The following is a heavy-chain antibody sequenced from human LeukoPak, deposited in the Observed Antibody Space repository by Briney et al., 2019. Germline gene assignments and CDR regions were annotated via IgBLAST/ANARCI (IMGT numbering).Heavy chain of an antibody. CDR1: GYTFTGYY. CDR2: INPNSGGT. Sequence: ASVKVSCEASGYTFTGYYMHWVRQAPGQGLEWMGWINPNSGGTNYAQKFQGRVTMTRDTSISTAYMELSRLRSDDTAVYYCARWNDYGDYGLDYWGQGTLVTVSS. V-gene: IGHV1-2*02. J-gene: IGHJ4*02. D-gene: IGHD4-17*01. CDR3: ARWNDYGDYGLDY.